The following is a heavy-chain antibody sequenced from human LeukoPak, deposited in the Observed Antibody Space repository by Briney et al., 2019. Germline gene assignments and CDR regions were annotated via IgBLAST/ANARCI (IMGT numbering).Heavy chain of an antibody. CDR2: IYTSGST. V-gene: IGHV4-4*07. CDR3: ARDRGRQQLVYDY. D-gene: IGHD6-13*01. CDR1: GGSISSYY. Sequence: SETLSLTCTVSGGSISSYYWSWIRQPAGKGLEWIGRIYTSGSTDYNPSLKSRVTISVETSKNQFSLKLSSVTAADTAVYYCARDRGRQQLVYDYWGQGTLVTVSS. J-gene: IGHJ4*02.